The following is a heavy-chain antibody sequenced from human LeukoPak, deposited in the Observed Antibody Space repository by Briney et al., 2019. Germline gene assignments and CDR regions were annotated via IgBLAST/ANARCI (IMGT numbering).Heavy chain of an antibody. CDR3: ARDWDYHGSEISNWFDP. J-gene: IGHJ5*02. Sequence: ASVKVSCKASGYTFTNYGISWVRQAPGQGLEWLGWINAYNGNTNYAQKLQGRFTMTTDASTSTAYMDLRSLRSDDTAVYYCARDWDYHGSEISNWFDPWGQGTLVTVSS. V-gene: IGHV1-18*01. CDR1: GYTFTNYG. CDR2: INAYNGNT. D-gene: IGHD3-10*01.